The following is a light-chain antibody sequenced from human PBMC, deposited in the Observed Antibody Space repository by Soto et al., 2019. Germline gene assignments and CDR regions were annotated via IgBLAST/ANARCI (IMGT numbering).Light chain of an antibody. J-gene: IGKJ1*01. CDR1: QGISSY. V-gene: IGKV1-8*01. CDR2: AAS. CDR3: QQYYSYPWT. Sequence: AIRMTQSPSSLSASTGDRVTITCRASQGISSYLGWYQQKPGKAPKLLIYAASTLQSGVPSRFSGSGSGTDFTLTISCLQSEDFATYYCQQYYSYPWTFGQGTKVEMK.